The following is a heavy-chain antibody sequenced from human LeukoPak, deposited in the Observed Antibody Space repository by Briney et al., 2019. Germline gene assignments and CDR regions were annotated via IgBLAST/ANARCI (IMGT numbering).Heavy chain of an antibody. CDR2: IVSKIDGGTT. V-gene: IGHV3-15*04. CDR1: GFTFSNAW. J-gene: IGHJ6*02. D-gene: IGHD1-7*01. Sequence: GGSLRLSCAASGFTFSNAWMSWVRQVPGKGLEWVGQIVSKIDGGTTDYAAPVKGRFTISRDDSKSTLYLQMNSLKIEDTAVYYCTTDEDWNYARKDVWGQGATVIVSS. CDR3: TTDEDWNYARKDV.